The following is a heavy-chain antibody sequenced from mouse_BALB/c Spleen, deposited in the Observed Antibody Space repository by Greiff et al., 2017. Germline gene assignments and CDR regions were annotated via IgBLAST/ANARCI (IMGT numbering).Heavy chain of an antibody. Sequence: EVQLQQSGAELVRPGALVKLSCKASGFNIKDYYMHWVKQRPEQGLEWIGWIDPENGNTIYDPKFQGKASITADTSSNTAYLQLSSLTSEDTAVYYCAPEFSYAMDYWGQGTSVTVSS. CDR2: IDPENGNT. CDR1: GFNIKDYY. CDR3: APEFSYAMDY. J-gene: IGHJ4*01. V-gene: IGHV14-1*02.